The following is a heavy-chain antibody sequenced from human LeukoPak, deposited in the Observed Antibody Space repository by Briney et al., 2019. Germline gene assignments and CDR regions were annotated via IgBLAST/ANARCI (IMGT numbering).Heavy chain of an antibody. D-gene: IGHD2-2*01. CDR2: INHSGST. Sequence: SETLSLTCAVYGGSFSGYYWSWIRQPPGKGLEWIGEINHSGSTNYNPSLKSRVTISVDTSKNQFSLKLSSVTAADTAVYYCARGRRYCSSTSCYAGWFVPWGQGTLVTVSS. CDR1: GGSFSGYY. CDR3: ARGRRYCSSTSCYAGWFVP. V-gene: IGHV4-34*01. J-gene: IGHJ5*02.